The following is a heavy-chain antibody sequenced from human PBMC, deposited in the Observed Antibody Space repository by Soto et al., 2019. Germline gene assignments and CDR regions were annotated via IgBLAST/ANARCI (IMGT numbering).Heavy chain of an antibody. CDR2: INHSGST. Sequence: SDTLSLTCAVYVGSFSGYYWSWIRHPPGRRLKWIGEINHSGSTNYNPSLKSRVTISVDTSKNQFSLKLSSVTAADTAVYYCARGLNYYDSSGYPVAGDAFDIWGQGTMVT. CDR3: ARGLNYYDSSGYPVAGDAFDI. D-gene: IGHD3-22*01. J-gene: IGHJ3*02. CDR1: VGSFSGYY. V-gene: IGHV4-34*01.